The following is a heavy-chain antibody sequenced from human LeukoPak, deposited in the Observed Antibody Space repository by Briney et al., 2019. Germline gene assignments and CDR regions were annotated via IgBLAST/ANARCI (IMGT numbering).Heavy chain of an antibody. CDR1: GFTFTSSA. CDR2: IVVGSGDT. CDR3: GADSMPRGVFSYAFDI. Sequence: ASVKVSCKASGFTFTSSAVQWVRQARGQRLEWIGWIVVGSGDTNSAQKFQERVTITRDMSTRTAYMELSSLRSEDTAVYYCGADSMPRGVFSYAFDIWGQGTMVTVSS. V-gene: IGHV1-58*01. D-gene: IGHD3-10*01. J-gene: IGHJ3*02.